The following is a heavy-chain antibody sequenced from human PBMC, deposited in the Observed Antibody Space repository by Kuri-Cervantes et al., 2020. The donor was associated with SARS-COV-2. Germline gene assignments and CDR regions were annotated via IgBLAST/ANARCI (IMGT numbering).Heavy chain of an antibody. D-gene: IGHD3-3*01. CDR1: GLTFSHYV. J-gene: IGHJ4*02. V-gene: IGHV3-64D*08. CDR3: VKSLRFLEWLPLDH. CDR2: INNDGYYT. Sequence: AGTLSLTCSASGLTFSHYVIHWVRQAPGKGLEYVSAINNDGYYTYYTDSVKGRFFISRDNSKNTLYLQMSSLLAEDTAVYYCVKSLRFLEWLPLDHWGQGSLVTVSS.